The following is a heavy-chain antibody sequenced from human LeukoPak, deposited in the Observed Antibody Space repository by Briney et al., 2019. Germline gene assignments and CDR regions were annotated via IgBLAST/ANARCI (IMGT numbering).Heavy chain of an antibody. J-gene: IGHJ3*02. D-gene: IGHD3-10*01. Sequence: GGSLRLSCAASGFTFSSYGMNWVRQAPGKGLEWVSSISSSSSYIYYADSVKGRFTISRDNAKNSLYLQMNSLRAEDTAVYYCARGNTYYYGDPYDAFDIWGQGTMVTVSS. CDR1: GFTFSSYG. CDR2: ISSSSSYI. V-gene: IGHV3-21*01. CDR3: ARGNTYYYGDPYDAFDI.